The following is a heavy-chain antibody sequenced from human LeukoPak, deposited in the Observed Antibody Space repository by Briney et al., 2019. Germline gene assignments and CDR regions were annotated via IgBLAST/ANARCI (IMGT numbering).Heavy chain of an antibody. CDR3: ARLASGSYGPLTPFDY. Sequence: WETLSLTCTVSGCSISRYYWSWIRQPPGKGLEWFGDTYYSGGTNYNPSLKRRVTISVDTSQTHFSLRLGSVTAADTAVYYSARLASGSYGPLTPFDYWGQGTLVTVSS. J-gene: IGHJ4*02. CDR1: GCSISRYY. CDR2: TYYSGGT. D-gene: IGHD1-26*01. V-gene: IGHV4-59*08.